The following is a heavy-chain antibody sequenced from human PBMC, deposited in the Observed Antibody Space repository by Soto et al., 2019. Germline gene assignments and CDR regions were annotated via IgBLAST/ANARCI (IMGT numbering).Heavy chain of an antibody. CDR2: IHPSGGGT. Sequence: QVQLVQSGAEVRKPGASVKVSCRPSGYTFNTYYLHWLRQAPGQALEWMGVIHPSGGGTTYAQKFVGRVTVTRDTSTTTGSMELSSLRSDDTAVYYCARGGHIAVVTASFDNWGQGTLVTVSS. V-gene: IGHV1-46*02. CDR1: GYTFNTYY. D-gene: IGHD2-21*02. J-gene: IGHJ4*02. CDR3: ARGGHIAVVTASFDN.